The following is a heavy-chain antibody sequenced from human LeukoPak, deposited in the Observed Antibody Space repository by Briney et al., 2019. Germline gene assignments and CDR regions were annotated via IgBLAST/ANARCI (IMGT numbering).Heavy chain of an antibody. D-gene: IGHD3-10*01. V-gene: IGHV1-46*01. CDR1: GYTFTSYY. CDR2: INPSGGST. CDR3: ARAGGDAFDI. Sequence: GASVKVSCKASGYTFTSYYMHWVRQAPGQGLEWMGIINPSGGSTSYAQKFQGRVTITADESTSTAYMELSSLRSEDTAVYYCARAGGDAFDIWGQGTMVTVSS. J-gene: IGHJ3*02.